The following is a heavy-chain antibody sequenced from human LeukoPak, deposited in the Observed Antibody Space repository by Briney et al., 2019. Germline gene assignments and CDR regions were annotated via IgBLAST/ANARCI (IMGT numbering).Heavy chain of an antibody. Sequence: ASVKVSCKASGYTFTDYYVHWWRQAPGQGLGGLGWFNPNSGGTKYEQTFQERVTMTRDTSISKAYMELSRLSFDDTAVYYCAVYSVGLAASLVTEYWGQGTLVTVSS. D-gene: IGHD2-8*01. CDR1: GYTFTDYY. V-gene: IGHV1-2*02. J-gene: IGHJ4*02. CDR2: FNPNSGGT. CDR3: AVYSVGLAASLVTEY.